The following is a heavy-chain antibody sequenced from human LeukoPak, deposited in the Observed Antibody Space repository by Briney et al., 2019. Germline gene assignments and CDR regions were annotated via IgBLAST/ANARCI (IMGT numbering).Heavy chain of an antibody. CDR2: IKSKTDGGTR. J-gene: IGHJ3*02. Sequence: GGSLRLSCAASGFTFSSYAMSWVRQAPGKGLEWVGRIKSKTDGGTRDYAAPVKGRFTISRDDSKNTLYLQMNSLKTEDTAVYYCTTFDYAAFLIWGQGTMVTVSS. D-gene: IGHD4/OR15-4a*01. V-gene: IGHV3-15*01. CDR3: TTFDYAAFLI. CDR1: GFTFSSYA.